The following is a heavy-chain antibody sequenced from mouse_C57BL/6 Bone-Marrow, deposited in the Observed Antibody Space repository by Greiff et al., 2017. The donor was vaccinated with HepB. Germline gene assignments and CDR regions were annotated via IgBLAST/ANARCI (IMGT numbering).Heavy chain of an antibody. CDR2: IRNKANGYTT. Sequence: DVMLVESGGGLVQPGGSLSLSCAASGFTFTDYYMSWVRQPPGKALEWLGFIRNKANGYTTAYSASVKGRFTISRDNSQSILYLQMNALRAEDSATYYCARSPFITTVVAPYYYAMDYWGQGTSVTVSS. CDR1: GFTFTDYY. CDR3: ARSPFITTVVAPYYYAMDY. J-gene: IGHJ4*01. D-gene: IGHD1-1*01. V-gene: IGHV7-3*01.